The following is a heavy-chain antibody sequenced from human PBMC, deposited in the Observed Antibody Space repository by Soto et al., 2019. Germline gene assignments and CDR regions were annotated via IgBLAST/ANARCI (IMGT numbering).Heavy chain of an antibody. V-gene: IGHV3-48*02. CDR1: GFTFSSYS. J-gene: IGHJ4*02. D-gene: IGHD5-12*01. Sequence: GGSLRLSCAASGFTFSSYSMNWVRQAPGKGLEWVSYISSSSSTIYYADSVKGRFTISRDNAKNSLYLRMNSLRDEDTAVYYCARGDFGTEMATTVYFDYWGQGTLVTVSS. CDR3: ARGDFGTEMATTVYFDY. CDR2: ISSSSSTI.